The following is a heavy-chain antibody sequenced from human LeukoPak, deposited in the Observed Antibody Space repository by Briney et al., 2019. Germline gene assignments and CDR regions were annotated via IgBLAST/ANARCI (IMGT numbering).Heavy chain of an antibody. V-gene: IGHV1-2*06. CDR2: INPNSGDP. Sequence: ASVKVSCKTSGYTFTDSYIHWVRRAPGQGLEWMGRINPNSGDPDYPQKFQGRVTMTRDTSITTAYMELSSLTSDDTAVYFCARSAEHCNNGVCFTDYYLDVWGKGTTVTVSS. D-gene: IGHD2-8*01. CDR3: ARSAEHCNNGVCFTDYYLDV. CDR1: GYTFTDSY. J-gene: IGHJ6*03.